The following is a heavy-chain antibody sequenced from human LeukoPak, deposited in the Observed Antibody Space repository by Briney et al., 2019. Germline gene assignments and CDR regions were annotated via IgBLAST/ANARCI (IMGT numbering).Heavy chain of an antibody. CDR1: GFTFRSYE. CDR3: ARDLSSSHQD. CDR2: ISSSSSYI. V-gene: IGHV3-21*01. J-gene: IGHJ4*02. D-gene: IGHD2-2*01. Sequence: GGSLRLSCAASGFTFRSYEMNWVRQAPGKGLEWVSSISSSSSYIYYADSVKGRFTISRDNAKNSLYLQMNSLRAEDTAVYYCARDLSSSHQDWGQGTLVTVSS.